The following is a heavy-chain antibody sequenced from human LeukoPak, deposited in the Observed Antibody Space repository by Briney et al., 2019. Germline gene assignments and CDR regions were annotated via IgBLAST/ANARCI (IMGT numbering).Heavy chain of an antibody. CDR2: INAGNGNT. Sequence: ASVKVSCKASGYTFTSYAMHWVRQAPGQRLEWMGWINAGNGNTKYSQKFQGRVTITRDTSASTAYMELSSLRSEDTAVYYCARVRIAVAGTSPYYYYGMDVWGQGTTVTVSS. CDR1: GYTFTSYA. CDR3: ARVRIAVAGTSPYYYYGMDV. J-gene: IGHJ6*02. V-gene: IGHV1-3*01. D-gene: IGHD6-19*01.